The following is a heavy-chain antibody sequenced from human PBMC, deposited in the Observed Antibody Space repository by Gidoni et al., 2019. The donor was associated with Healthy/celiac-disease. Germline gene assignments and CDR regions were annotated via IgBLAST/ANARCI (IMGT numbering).Heavy chain of an antibody. Sequence: EVQLLESGRGLVQPGGSLRISCAASGFTFSSYAMSWVRQAPGKGLEWVSANSGSGGSTYYADSVKGRFTISRDNSKNTLYLQMNSLRAEDTAVYYCAKDEGSGWYYFDYWGQGTLVTVSS. J-gene: IGHJ4*02. D-gene: IGHD6-19*01. CDR1: GFTFSSYA. V-gene: IGHV3-23*01. CDR2: NSGSGGST. CDR3: AKDEGSGWYYFDY.